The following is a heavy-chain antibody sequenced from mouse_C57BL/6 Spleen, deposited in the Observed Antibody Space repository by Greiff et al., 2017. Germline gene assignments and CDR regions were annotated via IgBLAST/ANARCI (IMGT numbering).Heavy chain of an antibody. Sequence: VQLQQSGAELVKPGASVKISCKASGYAFSSYWMNWVKQRPGKGLEWIGQIYPGDGDTNYNGKFKGKATLTADKSSSTAYMQLSSLTSEDSAVYFCARRDYYGSSYWFAYGGQGTLVTVSA. CDR1: GYAFSSYW. V-gene: IGHV1-80*01. CDR3: ARRDYYGSSYWFAY. J-gene: IGHJ3*01. D-gene: IGHD1-1*01. CDR2: IYPGDGDT.